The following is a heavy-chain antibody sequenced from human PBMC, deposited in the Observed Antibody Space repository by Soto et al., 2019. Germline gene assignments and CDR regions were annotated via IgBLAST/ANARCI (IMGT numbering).Heavy chain of an antibody. D-gene: IGHD6-19*01. Sequence: GSLRLSCAASGFSFSSYALNWVRQAPGKGLEWVSTISGRGGRAYYADSVKGRFTISRDNSKNALYLQLDSLRAEDTAVYYCAKDRSQGAVAGTSDFDYWGQGTLVTVPS. CDR3: AKDRSQGAVAGTSDFDY. CDR2: ISGRGGRA. CDR1: GFSFSSYA. V-gene: IGHV3-23*01. J-gene: IGHJ4*02.